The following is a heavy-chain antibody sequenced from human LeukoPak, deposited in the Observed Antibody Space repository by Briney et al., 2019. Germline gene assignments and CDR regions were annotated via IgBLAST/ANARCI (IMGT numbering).Heavy chain of an antibody. Sequence: GGSLRLSCAASGFTFRSYEMSWVRQAPGKGLEWIAYIRSSGSNMYYADSVRGRFSISRDNAKDSLYLQMNSLRAEDTAIYYCARDGLSGDQAFDAFDICGQGTMVTVSS. CDR2: IRSSGSNM. CDR1: GFTFRSYE. CDR3: ARDGLSGDQAFDAFDI. V-gene: IGHV3-48*03. D-gene: IGHD1-26*01. J-gene: IGHJ3*02.